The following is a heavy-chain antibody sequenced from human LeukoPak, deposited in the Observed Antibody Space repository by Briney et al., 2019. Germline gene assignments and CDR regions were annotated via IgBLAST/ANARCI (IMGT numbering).Heavy chain of an antibody. Sequence: ASVKVSCKASGYTFTSHYMHWVRQAPGQGLEWMGIINPSGGSTSYAQKFQGRVTMTRDTSTSTVYMELSSLRSEDTAVYYCARGPYPIYYDSSGYYYWYWGQGTLVTVSS. J-gene: IGHJ4*02. CDR1: GYTFTSHY. CDR2: INPSGGST. CDR3: ARGPYPIYYDSSGYYYWY. D-gene: IGHD3-22*01. V-gene: IGHV1-46*01.